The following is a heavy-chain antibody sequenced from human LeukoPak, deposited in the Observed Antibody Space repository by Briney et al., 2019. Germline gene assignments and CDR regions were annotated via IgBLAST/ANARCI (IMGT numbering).Heavy chain of an antibody. CDR1: GGSISNYY. J-gene: IGHJ6*02. D-gene: IGHD4-17*01. Sequence: SETLSLTCTVSGGSISNYYCTWIRQSPGKGLEWIGYIYYSGSTNYNPSVYNPSLKSRVTISVDTSKNQLSLKLSSVTAADTAVYYCARDRPYGDYVSYYYGMDVWGQGTTVTVSS. V-gene: IGHV4-59*01. CDR2: IYYSGST. CDR3: ARDRPYGDYVSYYYGMDV.